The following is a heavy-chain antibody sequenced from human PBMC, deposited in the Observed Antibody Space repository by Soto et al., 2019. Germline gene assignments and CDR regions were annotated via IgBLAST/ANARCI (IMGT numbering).Heavy chain of an antibody. J-gene: IGHJ5*02. V-gene: IGHV4-4*02. CDR2: IYHSGSI. Sequence: PSETLSLTCAVSGGSISSSNWWSWVRQPPGKGLEWIGEIYHSGSINYNPSLKSRVTISVDKSKNQCSLKLSSVTAANTAVYHCARKRSSPSWFDPWGQGTLVTVSS. CDR3: ARKRSSPSWFDP. CDR1: GGSISSSNW.